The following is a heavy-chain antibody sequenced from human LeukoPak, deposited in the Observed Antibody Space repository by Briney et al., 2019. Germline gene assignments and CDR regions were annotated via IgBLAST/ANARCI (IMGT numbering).Heavy chain of an antibody. Sequence: SETLSLTCTVSGGSISSGGYYWSWIRQHPGKGLEWIGYIYHSGSTYYNPSLKSRVTISVDRSKNQFSLKLSSVTAADTAVYYCARVSTVTTFDYWGQGTLVTVSS. J-gene: IGHJ4*02. D-gene: IGHD4-17*01. V-gene: IGHV4-30-2*01. CDR3: ARVSTVTTFDY. CDR2: IYHSGST. CDR1: GGSISSGGYY.